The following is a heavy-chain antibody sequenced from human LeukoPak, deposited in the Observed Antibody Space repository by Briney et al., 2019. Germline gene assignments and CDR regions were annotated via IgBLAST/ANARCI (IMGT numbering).Heavy chain of an antibody. D-gene: IGHD3/OR15-3a*01. CDR3: ARDHRDSNYYYYYYMDV. J-gene: IGHJ6*03. CDR2: IFYSGST. Sequence: PSETLSLTCTVSSGSISNSNYYWGWIRQPPGKGLEWIGSIFYSGSTDYNPSLKSRIGISVDTSKNQFSLRLNPVTAADTAVYFCARDHRDSNYYYYYYMDVWGKGTTVTVSS. CDR1: SGSISNSNYY. V-gene: IGHV4-39*02.